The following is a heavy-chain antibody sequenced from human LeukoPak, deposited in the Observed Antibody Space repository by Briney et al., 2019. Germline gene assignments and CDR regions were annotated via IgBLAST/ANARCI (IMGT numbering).Heavy chain of an antibody. CDR1: GFTFSRHW. CDR2: VKQDGSEE. J-gene: IGHJ4*02. V-gene: IGHV3-7*03. CDR3: AKGEAFLEWLLLRY. Sequence: PGGSLRLSCAASGFTFSRHWMSWVRQAPGKGLEWVANVKQDGSEEFYVDSVKGRFTISRDNAKNPLYLQMNSLRAEDTAVYYCAKGEAFLEWLLLRYWGQGTLVTVSS. D-gene: IGHD3-3*02.